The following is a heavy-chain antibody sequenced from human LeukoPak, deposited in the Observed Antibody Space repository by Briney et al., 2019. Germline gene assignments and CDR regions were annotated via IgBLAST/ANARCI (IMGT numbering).Heavy chain of an antibody. CDR3: AKDPTIFGVAGRAFDI. J-gene: IGHJ3*02. CDR1: GFTFSSYW. D-gene: IGHD3-3*01. V-gene: IGHV3-74*01. CDR2: VNSDGSDT. Sequence: PGGCLRLSCAASGFTFSSYWMDWVRHAPGKGLGWVSRVNSDGSDTIYADSVKGRCTISRDNSKNTLYLQMNSLRAEDTAVYYCAKDPTIFGVAGRAFDIWGQGTMVTVSS.